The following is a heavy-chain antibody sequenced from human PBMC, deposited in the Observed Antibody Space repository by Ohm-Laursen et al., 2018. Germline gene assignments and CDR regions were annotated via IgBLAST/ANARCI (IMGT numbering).Heavy chain of an antibody. D-gene: IGHD4-23*01. CDR1: GFPFSTYA. CDR3: ARDSYTGVGDAFDI. J-gene: IGHJ3*02. Sequence: SLRLSCAASGFPFSTYAMHWVRQAPGKGLEWVAVIWYDGSNKYYADSVKGRFTISRDNSKNTLYLQMNSLRAEDTAVYYCARDSYTGVGDAFDIWGQGTMVTVSS. CDR2: IWYDGSNK. V-gene: IGHV3-33*08.